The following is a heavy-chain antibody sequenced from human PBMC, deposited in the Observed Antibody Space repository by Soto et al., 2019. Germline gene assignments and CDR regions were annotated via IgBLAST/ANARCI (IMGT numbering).Heavy chain of an antibody. CDR2: ISFDGRDT. Sequence: LVESGGGVVRSGRSLRLSCEAPGFSLHRHGLHWVRRAPGKGLEWLATISFDGRDTYYADSVKGRFTISRDNSKNTLYLQMNTLRTEDTAVYHCAKSYLSGTLNWDTFDYWGQGTLVTVSS. D-gene: IGHD3-3*01. J-gene: IGHJ4*02. CDR3: AKSYLSGTLNWDTFDY. V-gene: IGHV3-30*18. CDR1: GFSLHRHG.